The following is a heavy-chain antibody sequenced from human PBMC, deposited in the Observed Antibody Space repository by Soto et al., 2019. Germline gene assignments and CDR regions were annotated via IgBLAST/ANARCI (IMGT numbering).Heavy chain of an antibody. D-gene: IGHD2-21*01. Sequence: ASVKVSCKASGGTFSSYAISWVRQAPGQGLEWMGGIIPIFGTANYAQKFQGRVTITADESTSTAYMELSSLRSEDTAVYYCARELYSCGAECPYYMDYWGQGTPVTVSS. CDR2: IIPIFGTA. V-gene: IGHV1-69*13. CDR3: ARELYSCGAECPYYMDY. CDR1: GGTFSSYA. J-gene: IGHJ4*02.